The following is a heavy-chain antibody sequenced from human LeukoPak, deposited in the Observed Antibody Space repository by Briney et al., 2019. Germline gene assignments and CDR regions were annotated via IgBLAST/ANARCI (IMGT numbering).Heavy chain of an antibody. CDR1: GFTFSSYG. CDR3: ARGDYYGSGDFDY. D-gene: IGHD3-10*01. Sequence: PGGSLRLSCAASGFTFSSYGMHWVRQAPGKGLEWVANIKQDGSEKYYVDSVKGRFTISRDNAKNSLYLQMNSLRAEDTAVYYCARGDYYGSGDFDYWGQGTLVTVSS. CDR2: IKQDGSEK. J-gene: IGHJ4*02. V-gene: IGHV3-7*01.